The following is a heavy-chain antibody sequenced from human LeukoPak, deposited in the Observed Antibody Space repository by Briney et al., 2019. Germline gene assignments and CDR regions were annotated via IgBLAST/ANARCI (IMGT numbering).Heavy chain of an antibody. CDR3: AKGGGYEAQYYYYYMDV. CDR1: GFTFSSYG. Sequence: GGSLRLSCAASGFTFSSYGMHWVRQAPGKGLEWVAFIRYDGSNKYYADSVKGRFTISRDNSKNTLYLQMNSLRAEDTAVFYCAKGGGYEAQYYYYYMDVWGKGTTVTISS. D-gene: IGHD5-12*01. CDR2: IRYDGSNK. J-gene: IGHJ6*03. V-gene: IGHV3-30*02.